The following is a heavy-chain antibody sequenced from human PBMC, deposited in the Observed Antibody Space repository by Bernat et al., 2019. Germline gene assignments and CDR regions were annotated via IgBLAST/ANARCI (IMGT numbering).Heavy chain of an antibody. V-gene: IGHV1-8*01. J-gene: IGHJ4*02. CDR3: ARGPGCISTSCPYYFDY. Sequence: QVQLVQSGAEVKKPGASVKVSCEASGYTFTSHDINWVRQATGQGLEWMGWMNPNSGNTGYAQNFQGRVTMTRNTSISTAYMELSSLGSDDTAVYYCARGPGCISTSCPYYFDYWGQGTLLTVSS. CDR2: MNPNSGNT. CDR1: GYTFTSHD. D-gene: IGHD2-2*01.